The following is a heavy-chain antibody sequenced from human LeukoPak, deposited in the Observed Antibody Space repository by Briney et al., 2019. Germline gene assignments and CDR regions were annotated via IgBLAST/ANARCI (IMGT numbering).Heavy chain of an antibody. CDR1: GFTFSSYA. V-gene: IGHV3-23*01. J-gene: IGHJ4*02. CDR3: ARVPYSSSYVY. CDR2: ISGSGGST. D-gene: IGHD6-6*01. Sequence: GGSLRLSCAASGFTFSSYAMSWVRQAPGKGLEWVSAISGSGGSTYYADSVKGRFTISRDNSKNTLYLQMNSLRAEDTAVYYCARVPYSSSYVYWGQGTLVTVSS.